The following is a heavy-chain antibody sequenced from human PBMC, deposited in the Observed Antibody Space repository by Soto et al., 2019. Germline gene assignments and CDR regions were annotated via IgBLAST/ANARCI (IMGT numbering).Heavy chain of an antibody. CDR3: AAEDDILPGDAFDI. J-gene: IGHJ3*02. CDR2: IVVGSGNT. V-gene: IGHV1-58*02. Sequence: SVKVSCKASGFTFTSSAMQWVRQARGQRLEWIGWIVVGSGNTNYAQKFQERVTITRDMSTSTAYMELSSLRSEDTAVYYCAAEDDILPGDAFDIWGQGTMVTVSS. D-gene: IGHD3-9*01. CDR1: GFTFTSSA.